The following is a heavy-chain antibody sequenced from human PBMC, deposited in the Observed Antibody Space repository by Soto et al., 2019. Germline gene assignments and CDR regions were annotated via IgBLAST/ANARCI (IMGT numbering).Heavy chain of an antibody. CDR1: GGSVTNSSYY. D-gene: IGHD4-17*01. CDR3: VSQRTTVPTQAYFDY. V-gene: IGHV4-39*01. CDR2: VYYRGRS. Sequence: SETLSLTCTASGGSVTNSSYYWGWIRQSPGKGLEWIGSVYYRGRSYSKSSVKSRVTISVDTSKNRFSLSLNSVTASDTAVYFCVSQRTTVPTQAYFDYWGPGALVTVSS. J-gene: IGHJ4*02.